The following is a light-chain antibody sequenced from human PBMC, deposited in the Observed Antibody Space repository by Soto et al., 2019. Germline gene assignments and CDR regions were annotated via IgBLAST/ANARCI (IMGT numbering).Light chain of an antibody. Sequence: QSGLTQPASVSGSPGQSITISCTGTSSDVGGYNHVSWYQQHPGKAPKLMIYEVTNRPSGVSNRFSGSKSGNTASLTISGLQAEDEADYYCSSYTSSSTWVFGGGTKLTVL. CDR1: SSDVGGYNH. CDR2: EVT. J-gene: IGLJ3*02. V-gene: IGLV2-14*01. CDR3: SSYTSSSTWV.